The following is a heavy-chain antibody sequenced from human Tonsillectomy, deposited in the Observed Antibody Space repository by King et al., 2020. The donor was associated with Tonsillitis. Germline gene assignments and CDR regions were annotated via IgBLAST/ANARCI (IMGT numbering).Heavy chain of an antibody. CDR3: AREGNILAAYYYYGMDV. CDR2: ISGSDNST. CDR1: GFTFRYYA. D-gene: IGHD5-12*01. Sequence: VQLVESGGGLVQPGGSLRLSCAASGFTFRYYAMNWVRQAPGKGLEWVSIISGSDNSTYYADSVKGRFTISRDISKNTLYLQMNSLRAEDTAVYYCAREGNILAAYYYYGMDVWGQGTTVTVSS. V-gene: IGHV3-23*04. J-gene: IGHJ6*02.